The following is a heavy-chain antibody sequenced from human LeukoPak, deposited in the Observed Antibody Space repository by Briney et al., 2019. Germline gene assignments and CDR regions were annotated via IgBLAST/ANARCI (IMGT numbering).Heavy chain of an antibody. Sequence: GGSLRLSCAASGFSLSDSFMSWVGQAAGKGLEWVANIKRDGSDKYYVDSVKDRFTISRDNAKNSLYPQMNSLRAEDTAVYFCATGLVGATGALDYWGQGTLVTVSS. V-gene: IGHV3-7*01. CDR3: ATGLVGATGALDY. CDR2: IKRDGSDK. J-gene: IGHJ4*02. CDR1: GFSLSDSF. D-gene: IGHD1-26*01.